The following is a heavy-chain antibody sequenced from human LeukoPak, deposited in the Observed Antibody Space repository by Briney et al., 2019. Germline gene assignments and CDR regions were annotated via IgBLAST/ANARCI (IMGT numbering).Heavy chain of an antibody. V-gene: IGHV3-48*01. CDR3: ARLDCSSTSCQYKAYHYYMDV. Sequence: GGSLRLSCAASGFTFSSYSMNWVRQAPGKGLEWVSYISSSSSTIYYADSVKGRFTISRDNAKNSLYLQMNSLRAEDTAVYYCARLDCSSTSCQYKAYHYYMDVWGKGTTVTVSS. CDR1: GFTFSSYS. D-gene: IGHD2-2*01. J-gene: IGHJ6*03. CDR2: ISSSSSTI.